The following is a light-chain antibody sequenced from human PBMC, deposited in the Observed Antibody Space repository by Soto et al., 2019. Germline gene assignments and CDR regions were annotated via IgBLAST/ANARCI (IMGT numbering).Light chain of an antibody. CDR1: QSVSSY. J-gene: IGKJ3*01. V-gene: IGKV3-11*01. CDR3: QQRSNWPPQFT. CDR2: DAS. Sequence: EIVLTQSPATLSLSPGERATLSCRASQSVSSYLAWYQQKPGQAPRLLIYDASNGATGIPARFSGSGSGTDFTLTISSLEPEDFAVYYCQQRSNWPPQFTFCPGTKVDIK.